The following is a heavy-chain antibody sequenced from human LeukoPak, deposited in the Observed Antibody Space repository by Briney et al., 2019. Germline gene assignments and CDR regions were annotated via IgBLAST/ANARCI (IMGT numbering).Heavy chain of an antibody. D-gene: IGHD2-15*01. Sequence: GGSLRLSCAASGFTFSSYWMSWVRQAPGKGLERVANIKQDGSEKYYVDSVKGRFTISRDNAKNSLYLQMNSLRAEDTAVYYCARSSSRYCSGGSCYSGVLGYFDYWGQGTLVTVSS. J-gene: IGHJ4*02. CDR1: GFTFSSYW. CDR2: IKQDGSEK. CDR3: ARSSSRYCSGGSCYSGVLGYFDY. V-gene: IGHV3-7*01.